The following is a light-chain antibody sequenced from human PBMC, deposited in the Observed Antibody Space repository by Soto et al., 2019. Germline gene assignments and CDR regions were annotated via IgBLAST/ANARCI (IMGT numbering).Light chain of an antibody. V-gene: IGKV3-15*01. Sequence: EIVMTQSPATLSVSPGERATLSCRASQSVSRNLAWYQQKPGQAPRLLIFRASTRATGVPARFSGRGSGTDFTLTISGLQSEDFAVYYCQQYSNWPPWTFGPGTKVDI. CDR1: QSVSRN. CDR3: QQYSNWPPWT. CDR2: RAS. J-gene: IGKJ1*01.